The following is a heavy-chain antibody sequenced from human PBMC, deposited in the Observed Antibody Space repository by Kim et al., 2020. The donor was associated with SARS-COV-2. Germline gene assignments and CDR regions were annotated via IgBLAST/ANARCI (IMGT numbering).Heavy chain of an antibody. Sequence: GGSLRLSCAASGFTFSSYAMHWVRQAPGKGLEWVAVISYDGSNKYYADSVKGRFTISRDNSKNTLYLQMTSLRAEDTAVYYCAREARGSSGYYSSQRYYYSYGMDVWGQGTTVTVSS. CDR2: ISYDGSNK. J-gene: IGHJ6*02. V-gene: IGHV3-30*04. CDR1: GFTFSSYA. D-gene: IGHD3-22*01. CDR3: AREARGSSGYYSSQRYYYSYGMDV.